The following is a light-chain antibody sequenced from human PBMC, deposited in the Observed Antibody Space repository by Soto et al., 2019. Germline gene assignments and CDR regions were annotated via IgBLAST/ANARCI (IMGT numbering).Light chain of an antibody. Sequence: QPVLTQSPSASASLGASVKLTCTLSSGHSSYAIAWHQQQPEKGPRYLMKLNSDGSHSKGDGIPDRFSGSSSGAERYLTISSLQSEDEADYYCQTWGTGIQVFRTGTKLTVL. CDR2: LNSDGSH. V-gene: IGLV4-69*01. J-gene: IGLJ1*01. CDR1: SGHSSYA. CDR3: QTWGTGIQV.